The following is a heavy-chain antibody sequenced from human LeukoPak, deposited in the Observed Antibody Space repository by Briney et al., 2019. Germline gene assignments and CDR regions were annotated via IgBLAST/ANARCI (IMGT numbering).Heavy chain of an antibody. D-gene: IGHD3-10*01. CDR1: GFTFDDYA. CDR2: INCNSGGR. V-gene: IGHV3-9*01. J-gene: IGHJ6*02. Sequence: PGGSLRLSCTASGFTFDDYAMHWVRQAPGKGLEWVSGINCNSGGRGYADSVTGRFTISRDNAKNSLYLQMKSLRVEDTALYYCAQASLHFGELRYGMDVWGQGTTVTVSS. CDR3: AQASLHFGELRYGMDV.